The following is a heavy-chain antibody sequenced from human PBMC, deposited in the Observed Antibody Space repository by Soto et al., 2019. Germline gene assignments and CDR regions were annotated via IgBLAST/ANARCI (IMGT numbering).Heavy chain of an antibody. D-gene: IGHD6-19*01. V-gene: IGHV3-30*03. CDR1: GFTFSDYA. CDR2: VSHDGRNT. Sequence: VQLVESGGGVVQPGRSLRLSCAASGFTFSDYAMHWVRQAPGKGLEWVAVVSHDGRNTHYAESVKGRFTISRDSSKNTVSLEMARLRAGGTVVYYCATGGGQWRVTADFTCWGQGALVTASS. J-gene: IGHJ4*02. CDR3: ATGGGQWRVTADFTC.